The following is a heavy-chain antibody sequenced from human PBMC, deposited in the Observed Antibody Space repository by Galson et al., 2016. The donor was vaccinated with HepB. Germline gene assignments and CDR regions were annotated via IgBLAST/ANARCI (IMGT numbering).Heavy chain of an antibody. CDR1: GDSVTNDETT. D-gene: IGHD5-18*01. V-gene: IGHV6-1*01. J-gene: IGHJ6*02. CDR2: TYYRSQWFN. CDR3: TRGYMQTGMNV. Sequence: CAISGDSVTNDETTWNWIRQSPSRGLEWLGRTYYRSQWFNEYAVSVKSRITINSDTSRNQFSLQLDSVTPDATAAYFCTRGYMQTGMNVWGLGTTVTVSS.